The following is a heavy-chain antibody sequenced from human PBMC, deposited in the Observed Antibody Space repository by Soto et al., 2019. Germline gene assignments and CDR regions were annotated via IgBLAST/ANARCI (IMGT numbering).Heavy chain of an antibody. CDR2: IYYSGST. CDR3: AREVGMDV. CDR1: GGSISSGGYY. J-gene: IGHJ6*02. V-gene: IGHV4-31*03. Sequence: SETLSLTCTVSGGSISSGGYYWSWISQHPGKGLEWIGYIYYSGSTYFNPSLKSRVTISVDTSKNQFSMKLSSVTAADTAVYYCAREVGMDVWGQGTTVTVSS.